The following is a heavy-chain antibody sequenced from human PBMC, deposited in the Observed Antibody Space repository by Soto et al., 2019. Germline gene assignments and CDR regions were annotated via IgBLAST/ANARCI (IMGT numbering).Heavy chain of an antibody. CDR2: VSAYNGNT. V-gene: IGHV1-18*01. J-gene: IGHJ5*02. D-gene: IGHD4-4*01. Sequence: GXSVKVSCKGSAYIFTNFCLTFVRQAPGQRLEWMGWVSAYNGNTNYALKFQDRVSMTTDTSTSTAYMELRSLTSDDTAIYYCARSGATTAENWFAHWGQGTLVTVSS. CDR1: AYIFTNFC. CDR3: ARSGATTAENWFAH.